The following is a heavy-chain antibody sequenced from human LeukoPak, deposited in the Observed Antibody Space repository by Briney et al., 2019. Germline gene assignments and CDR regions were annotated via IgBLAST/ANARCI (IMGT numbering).Heavy chain of an antibody. J-gene: IGHJ5*02. CDR2: IKNSGDRT. CDR3: ARGRGSGSYFGIDP. D-gene: IGHD3-10*01. CDR1: GFTFSDYA. V-gene: IGHV3-23*01. Sequence: GSLRLSCAASGFTFSDYATSWVRQAPGKGLEWISGIKNSGDRTDYADSVKGRFTISRDNSKNTMYLQMKSLRAEDTAVYYCARGRGSGSYFGIDPWGQGTLVIVSS.